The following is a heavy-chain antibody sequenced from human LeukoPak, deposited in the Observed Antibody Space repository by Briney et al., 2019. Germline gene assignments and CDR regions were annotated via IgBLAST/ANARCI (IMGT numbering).Heavy chain of an antibody. CDR2: ISYDGSNK. CDR1: GFTFSSYG. CDR3: VKGNLWKTSPPFDY. J-gene: IGHJ4*02. Sequence: GGSLRLSCAASGFTFSSYGMHWVRQAPGKGLEWVAVISYDGSNKYYADSVKGRFIISRDNSKNTLYLQMNSLRAEDTAVYYCVKGNLWKTSPPFDYWGQGTLVTVSS. V-gene: IGHV3-30*18. D-gene: IGHD1-1*01.